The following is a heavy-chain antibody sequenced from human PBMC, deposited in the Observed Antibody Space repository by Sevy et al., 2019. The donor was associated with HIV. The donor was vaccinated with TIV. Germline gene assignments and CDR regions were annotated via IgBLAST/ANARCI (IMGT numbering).Heavy chain of an antibody. CDR2: ISSSSNYI. V-gene: IGHV3-21*01. CDR1: GFTFSTYS. CDR3: ARDGARITMVQGVMAYYHGMDV. J-gene: IGHJ6*02. Sequence: GGSLRLSCAASGFTFSTYSMNWVRQAPGKGLEWVSSISSSSNYIYYADSVKGRFTISIDNAENSLYLQMNSMRAEDTAMYYCARDGARITMVQGVMAYYHGMDVWGQGTTVTVSS. D-gene: IGHD3-10*01.